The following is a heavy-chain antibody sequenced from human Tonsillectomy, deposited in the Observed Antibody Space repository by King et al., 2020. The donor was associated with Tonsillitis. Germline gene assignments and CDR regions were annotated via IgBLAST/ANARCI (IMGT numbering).Heavy chain of an antibody. CDR2: IYYSGST. V-gene: IGHV4-59*01. CDR3: ARASLGFDY. J-gene: IGHJ4*02. CDR1: GGSISSYY. Sequence: MQLQESGPGLVKPSETLSLTCTVSGGSISSYYWSLIRQPPGKGLEWIGYIYYSGSTNYNPSLKNRVTISVDTSKNQFSLKLSSVTAADTAVYYCARASLGFDYWGQGTLVTVSS.